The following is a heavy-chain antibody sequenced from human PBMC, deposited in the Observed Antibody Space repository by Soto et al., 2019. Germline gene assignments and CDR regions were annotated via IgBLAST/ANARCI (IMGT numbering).Heavy chain of an antibody. Sequence: QVQLQESGPGLVKPSGTLSLTCTVSGASISSTSSGDWWSWVRQPPGKGLEWIGEIHHSGSTNYNLARKRRGTMSVAKSKTQFSLRLSSVTAADTAVYYCAKMVGATLVDYWGQGTLVTVSS. CDR3: AKMVGATLVDY. J-gene: IGHJ4*02. CDR1: GASISSTSSGDW. D-gene: IGHD1-26*01. V-gene: IGHV4-4*02. CDR2: IHHSGST.